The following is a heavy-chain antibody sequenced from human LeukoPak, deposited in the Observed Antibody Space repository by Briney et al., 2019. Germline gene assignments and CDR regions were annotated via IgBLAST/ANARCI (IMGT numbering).Heavy chain of an antibody. CDR3: ARCDRYYFDY. CDR1: GGSFSGYY. V-gene: IGHV4-34*01. Sequence: SETLSLTCAVYGGSFSGYYWSWIRQPPGKGLEWIGEINHSGSTNYNPSLKSRVTISVDTSKNQFSLKLSSVTAADTAVYYCARCDRYYFDYWGQGTLVTVSS. J-gene: IGHJ4*02. CDR2: INHSGST.